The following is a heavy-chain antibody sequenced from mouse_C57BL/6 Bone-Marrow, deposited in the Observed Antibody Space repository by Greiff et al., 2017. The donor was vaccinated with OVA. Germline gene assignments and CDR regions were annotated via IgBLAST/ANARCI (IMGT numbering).Heavy chain of an antibody. Sequence: QVQLQQSGPELVKPGASVKISCKASGYAFSSSWMNWVKQRPGKGLEWIGRIYPGDGDTDYNGKFKGKATLTADTSSSTAYLQLSSLTSEDSAVYLSARAWGLQPSGSFDVWGKGTTVTVSS. CDR3: ARAWGLQPSGSFDV. J-gene: IGHJ1*03. CDR1: GYAFSSSW. CDR2: IYPGDGDT. V-gene: IGHV1-82*01. D-gene: IGHD2-2*01.